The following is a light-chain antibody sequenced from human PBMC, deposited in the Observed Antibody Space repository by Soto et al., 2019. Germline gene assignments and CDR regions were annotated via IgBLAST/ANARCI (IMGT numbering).Light chain of an antibody. Sequence: TKCPVNRSLLPGERATLSCRASQSVSSSFLAWYQQKVGQAPRLLIYGASSRATGIPDRFSGSGSGTDFALIISRPELEDFPVYCSQHYWSLARAFAQGTRLEIK. CDR1: QSVSSSF. J-gene: IGKJ5*01. CDR3: QHYWSLARA. V-gene: IGKV3-20*01. CDR2: GAS.